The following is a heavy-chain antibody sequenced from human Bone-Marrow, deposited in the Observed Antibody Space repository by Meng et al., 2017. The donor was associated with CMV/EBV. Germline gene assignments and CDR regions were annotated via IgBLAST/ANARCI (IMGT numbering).Heavy chain of an antibody. V-gene: IGHV1-8*03. CDR3: ARDKGGADYYYYGMDV. D-gene: IGHD1-26*01. Sequence: ASVKVSCKASGYTFTSYDINWVRQATGQGLEWMGWMNPNSGNTGYAQKFQGRVTITRNTSISTAYMELSSLRSEDTAVYYCARDKGGADYYYYGMDVWGQGTTVTVSS. CDR1: GYTFTSYD. J-gene: IGHJ6*02. CDR2: MNPNSGNT.